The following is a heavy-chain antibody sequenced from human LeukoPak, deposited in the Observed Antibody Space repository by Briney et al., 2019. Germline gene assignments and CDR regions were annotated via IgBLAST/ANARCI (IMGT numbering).Heavy chain of an antibody. J-gene: IGHJ6*02. D-gene: IGHD6-13*01. CDR2: TNAGNGNT. V-gene: IGHV1-3*01. CDR3: ASPYPGIAAAGNSYYYGMDV. CDR1: GYTFTTYA. Sequence: ASVKVSCKTSGYTFTTYAIHWVRQAPGQRPEWMGWTNAGNGNTQYSQKFQDRVTITRDTSASTAYMELSSLRSEDTAVYYCASPYPGIAAAGNSYYYGMDVWGQGTMVTVSS.